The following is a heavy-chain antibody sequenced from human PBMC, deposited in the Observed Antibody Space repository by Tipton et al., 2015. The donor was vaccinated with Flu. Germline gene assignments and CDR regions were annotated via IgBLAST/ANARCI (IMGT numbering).Heavy chain of an antibody. J-gene: IGHJ5*02. CDR3: ARDGTAFITIFEVVKGAWFDP. CDR2: IIPILGIA. D-gene: IGHD3-3*01. Sequence: QVQLVQSGAEVKKPGSSVKVSCRASGGTFSSYAISWVRQAPGQGLEWMGRIIPILGIANYAQKFQGRVTITADKSTSTAYMELSSLRSEDTAVYYWARDGTAFITIFEVVKGAWFDPWGQGTLVTVSS. V-gene: IGHV1-69*09. CDR1: GGTFSSYA.